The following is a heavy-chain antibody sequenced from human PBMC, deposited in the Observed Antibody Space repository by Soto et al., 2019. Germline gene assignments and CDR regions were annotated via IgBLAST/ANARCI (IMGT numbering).Heavy chain of an antibody. CDR1: GYTFSSYD. D-gene: IGHD3-9*01. Sequence: QVQLVQSGAEVKKPGASVKVSCKASGYTFSSYDITWVRQAAGQGLEWMGWVNPNSGDTDYAQKFQGRVTRTRDTSRRTADMELSSLRSEDSAVYYCARKGFLDWFLDFWGQGTLVTVSS. CDR2: VNPNSGDT. V-gene: IGHV1-8*01. CDR3: ARKGFLDWFLDF. J-gene: IGHJ4*02.